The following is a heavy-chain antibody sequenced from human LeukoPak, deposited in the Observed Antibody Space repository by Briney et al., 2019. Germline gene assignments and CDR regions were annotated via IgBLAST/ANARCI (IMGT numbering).Heavy chain of an antibody. Sequence: GGSLRLSCAASAFTFSSYAMSWVRQAPGKGLEWVSAISGSGGTTYYADSVKGRFTISRDNSKNTLYLQMNSLRAEDTAVYYCTKTYYYDSSGPFDYWGQGTLVTVSS. CDR3: TKTYYYDSSGPFDY. D-gene: IGHD3-22*01. J-gene: IGHJ4*02. CDR1: AFTFSSYA. CDR2: ISGSGGTT. V-gene: IGHV3-23*01.